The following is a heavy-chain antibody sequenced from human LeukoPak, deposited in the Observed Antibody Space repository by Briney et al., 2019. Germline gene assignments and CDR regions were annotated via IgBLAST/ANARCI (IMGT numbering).Heavy chain of an antibody. CDR2: IYTSGST. CDR1: GGSISSYY. CDR3: ARDGYCSSTSCLDAFDI. J-gene: IGHJ3*02. V-gene: IGHV4-4*07. D-gene: IGHD2-2*03. Sequence: PSETLSLTCTVSGGSISSYYWSWIRQPAGKGLEWIGRIYTSGSTNYNPSLKSRVTMSVDTSKNQFSLELSSVTAADTAVYYCARDGYCSSTSCLDAFDIWGQGTMVTVSS.